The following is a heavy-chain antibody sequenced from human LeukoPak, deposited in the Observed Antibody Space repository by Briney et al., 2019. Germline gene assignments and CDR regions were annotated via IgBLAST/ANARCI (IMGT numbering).Heavy chain of an antibody. J-gene: IGHJ4*02. Sequence: PSETLSLTCTVSGGSISSGGYCWSWIRQHPGKGLEWIGCIYDSGSTHYSPSLKSRVTISPDTSKNQFSLKLSSVTAADTAVYYCARDRLGVFDYWGQGTLVTVSS. CDR1: GGSISSGGYC. D-gene: IGHD7-27*01. CDR3: ARDRLGVFDY. CDR2: IYDSGST. V-gene: IGHV4-31*03.